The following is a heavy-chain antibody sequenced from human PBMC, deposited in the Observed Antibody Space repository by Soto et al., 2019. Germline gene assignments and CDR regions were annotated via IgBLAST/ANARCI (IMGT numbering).Heavy chain of an antibody. D-gene: IGHD3-9*01. V-gene: IGHV1-18*01. J-gene: IGHJ4*02. CDR2: ISGYNGNT. Sequence: QVQLVQSGAEVKKPGASVKVSCKASGYTFTSYGISWVRQAPGQGLEWMGWISGYNGNTHYAQKLQDRIAMTTDTSTSTAYMELRSLRSDDTAVYYCARDDPPYYELLTGFYSMDYWGQGTLLTVSP. CDR3: ARDDPPYYELLTGFYSMDY. CDR1: GYTFTSYG.